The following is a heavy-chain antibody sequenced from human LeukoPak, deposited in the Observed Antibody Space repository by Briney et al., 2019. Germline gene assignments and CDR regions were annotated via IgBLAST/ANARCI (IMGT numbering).Heavy chain of an antibody. CDR1: GGSISSSVYY. D-gene: IGHD2-21*01. Sequence: PSETLSLTCTVSGGSISSSVYYWGWIRQPPGKGLEWIGSVYYSGSTSGTTYYNTSLESRVTISADTSQSQFSLKLSSVTAADTAVYYCARLRASPSPDYFDYWGQGTLVTVSS. CDR2: VYYSGSTSGTT. CDR3: ARLRASPSPDYFDY. V-gene: IGHV4-39*01. J-gene: IGHJ4*02.